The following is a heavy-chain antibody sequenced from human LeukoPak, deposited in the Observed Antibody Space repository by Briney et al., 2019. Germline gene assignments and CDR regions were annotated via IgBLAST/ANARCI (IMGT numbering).Heavy chain of an antibody. CDR1: GFTFSSHE. J-gene: IGHJ4*02. Sequence: GGSLRLSCAASGFTFSSHEMNWVRQAPGKGLEWVSYISSSGSTICYADSVKGRFTISRDNAKNSLYLQMNSLRAEDTAVYYCARGSGGAFGGVMVDYWGQGTLVTVSS. D-gene: IGHD3-16*01. CDR3: ARGSGGAFGGVMVDY. CDR2: ISSSGSTI. V-gene: IGHV3-48*03.